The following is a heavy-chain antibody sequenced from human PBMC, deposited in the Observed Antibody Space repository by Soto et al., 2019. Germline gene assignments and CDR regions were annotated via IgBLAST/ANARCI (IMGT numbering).Heavy chain of an antibody. J-gene: IGHJ4*02. Sequence: EVHLLESGGGLVQPGGSLRLSCAASGLTFKSYAMSWVRQAPGKGLEWVSGISGSGGSTDYADSVKGRFTISRDNSKNTLYLQMTSLRVEDTALYYCAKGQYSGVAGGLDYWGLGTLVTVSS. CDR1: GLTFKSYA. D-gene: IGHD1-26*01. CDR3: AKGQYSGVAGGLDY. V-gene: IGHV3-23*01. CDR2: ISGSGGST.